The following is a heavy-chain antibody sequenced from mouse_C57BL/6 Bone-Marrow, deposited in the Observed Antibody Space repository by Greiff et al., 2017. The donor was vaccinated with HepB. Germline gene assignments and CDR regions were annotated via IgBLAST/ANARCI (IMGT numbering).Heavy chain of an antibody. CDR3: AREKGTMIKGWVAY. D-gene: IGHD2-4*01. V-gene: IGHV5-4*01. CDR1: GFTFSSYA. Sequence: DVQLVESGGGLVKPGGSLKLSCAASGFTFSSYAMSWVRQTPEKRLEWVAIISAGGSYTYYPDNVKGRFTISRDNAKNNLYLQLSHLKSEDTAMYYCAREKGTMIKGWVAYWGQGTLVTVSA. J-gene: IGHJ3*01. CDR2: ISAGGSYT.